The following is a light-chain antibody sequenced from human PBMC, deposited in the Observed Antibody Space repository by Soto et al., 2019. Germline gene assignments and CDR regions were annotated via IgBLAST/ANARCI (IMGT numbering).Light chain of an antibody. J-gene: IGKJ2*01. CDR1: QTLRRTY. CDR2: GAS. Sequence: ELVLMQSPGPLSLSPGERATLSCRYSQTLRRTYIAWYQQKPGQAPRVLIYGASKRATGIPDRVSGSGSGTDFSLTISRLEPEDFAVYYCHQYDNAPQTYGQGTKVEIK. CDR3: HQYDNAPQT. V-gene: IGKV3-20*01.